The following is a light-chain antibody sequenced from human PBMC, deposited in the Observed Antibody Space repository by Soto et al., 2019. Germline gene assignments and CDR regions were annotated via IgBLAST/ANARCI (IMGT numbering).Light chain of an antibody. CDR2: RTS. CDR3: QQYGSPTT. V-gene: IGKV3-20*01. J-gene: IGKJ1*01. Sequence: EIVLTQSPGTLSLSPGERATLSCRASQTVTSNYLAWYQQKPGQAPRLLLYRTSSRATGVPDRFSGSGSGTDFTLTISRLEPEDSAVYYCQQYGSPTTFGQGTKVEIK. CDR1: QTVTSNY.